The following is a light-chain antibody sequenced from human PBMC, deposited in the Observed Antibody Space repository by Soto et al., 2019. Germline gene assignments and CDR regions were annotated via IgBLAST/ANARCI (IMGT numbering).Light chain of an antibody. CDR2: VAS. CDR1: QSSSSY. J-gene: IGKJ4*01. CDR3: QQSSSTPQT. V-gene: IGKV1-39*01. Sequence: DIQMTQSPSSLSASVGDRVTITCRASQSSSSYLSWYQQKPGKAPKLLINVASTLQSGVPSRFSGSRSGTDFTLAISSLQPEDFATYYCQQSSSTPQTFGGGTRVEIK.